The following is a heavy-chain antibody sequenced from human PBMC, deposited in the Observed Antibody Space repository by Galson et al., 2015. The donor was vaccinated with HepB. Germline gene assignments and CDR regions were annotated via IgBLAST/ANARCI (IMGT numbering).Heavy chain of an antibody. J-gene: IGHJ6*02. V-gene: IGHV3-48*01. CDR1: GFTFSSYS. CDR3: ARETYYYGSGSYYGMDV. Sequence: SLRLSCAASGFTFSSYSMNWVRQAPGKGLEWVSYISSSSSTIYYADSVRGRFTISRDDAKNSLYLQMNSLRAEDTAVYYCARETYYYGSGSYYGMDVWAKGPRSPSP. D-gene: IGHD3-10*01. CDR2: ISSSSSTI.